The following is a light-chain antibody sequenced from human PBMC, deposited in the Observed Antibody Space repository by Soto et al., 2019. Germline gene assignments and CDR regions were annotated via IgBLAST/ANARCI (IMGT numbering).Light chain of an antibody. CDR1: QDIDTW. CDR2: DAS. J-gene: IGKJ1*01. CDR3: HHGFDNWGM. Sequence: TSSARPLGTALGARVTIDCRTGQDIDTWVDRYQQKPGKAHNLFIYDASNLERGVPSKFSGSGSGTEVTVTIGRLQPDEAATYYCHHGFDNWGMFGQGT. V-gene: IGKV1-5*01.